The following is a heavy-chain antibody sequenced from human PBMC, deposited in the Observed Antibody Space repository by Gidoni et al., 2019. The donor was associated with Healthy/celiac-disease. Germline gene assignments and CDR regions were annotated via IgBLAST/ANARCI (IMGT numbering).Heavy chain of an antibody. D-gene: IGHD3-16*01. V-gene: IGHV3-30*04. CDR3: ARGEVWLP. J-gene: IGHJ5*02. CDR1: GFTFSSYA. CDR2: ISYDGSNK. Sequence: QVQLVESGGGVVQPGRSLRLSCAASGFTFSSYAMHWVRQAPGKGLEWVAVISYDGSNKYYADSVKGRFTISRDNSKNTLYLQMNSLRAEDTAVYYCARGEVWLPWGQGTLVTVSS.